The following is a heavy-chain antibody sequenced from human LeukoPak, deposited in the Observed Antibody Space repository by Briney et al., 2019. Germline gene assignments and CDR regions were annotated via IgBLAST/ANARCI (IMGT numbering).Heavy chain of an antibody. V-gene: IGHV3-30*18. Sequence: PGGSLRLSCAASGFTFSSYDMPWVRQAPGKGLEWVAVISYDGSNKYYADSVKGRFTISRDNSKNTLYPQMNSLRAEDTAVYYCAKDAGYSSGWVFDYWGQGTLVTVSS. CDR2: ISYDGSNK. CDR1: GFTFSSYD. CDR3: AKDAGYSSGWVFDY. J-gene: IGHJ4*02. D-gene: IGHD6-19*01.